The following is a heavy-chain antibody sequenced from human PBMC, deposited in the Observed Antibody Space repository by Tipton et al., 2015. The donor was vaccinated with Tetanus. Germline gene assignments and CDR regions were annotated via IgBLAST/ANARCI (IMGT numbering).Heavy chain of an antibody. CDR3: ARGMAEASNCGGDCYSDY. D-gene: IGHD2-21*02. J-gene: IGHJ4*02. V-gene: IGHV3-11*01. Sequence: SLRLSCAASGFTFSDYYMTWIRQAPGKGLEWVSYISRSSSTIYYADSVKGRFTISRDNAKNSLYLQMSSLRAEDTAVYYCARGMAEASNCGGDCYSDYWGQGTLVTVSS. CDR1: GFTFSDYY. CDR2: ISRSSSTI.